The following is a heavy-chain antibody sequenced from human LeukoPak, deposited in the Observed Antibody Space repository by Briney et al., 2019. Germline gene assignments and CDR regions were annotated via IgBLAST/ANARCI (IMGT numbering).Heavy chain of an antibody. Sequence: ASVKVSCKASGYTFNNYGVNWVRQAPREGLEWMGWINTNSGDPTYAQGFTGRFVFSLDTSVSTAYLQISSLRAEDTAVYYCARFRPHGYYDTFDIWGQGTMVTVS. J-gene: IGHJ3*02. D-gene: IGHD5-18*01. CDR1: GYTFNNYG. V-gene: IGHV7-4-1*02. CDR2: INTNSGDP. CDR3: ARFRPHGYYDTFDI.